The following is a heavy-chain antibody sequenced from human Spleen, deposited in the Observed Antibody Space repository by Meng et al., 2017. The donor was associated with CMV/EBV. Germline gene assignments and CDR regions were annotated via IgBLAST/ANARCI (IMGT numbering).Heavy chain of an antibody. D-gene: IGHD2-2*01. V-gene: IGHV4-34*01. CDR2: INLSGST. J-gene: IGHJ3*02. CDR3: ARDRGYCSGTSCPGDAFDI. Sequence: SETLSLTCTIYGGSFSGYYWSWIRQPPGKGLEWIGEINLSGSTNYNPSLKSRVTISVDTSKNQFSLKLTSVTAADTAVYYCARDRGYCSGTSCPGDAFDIWGQGTMVTVSS. CDR1: GGSFSGYY.